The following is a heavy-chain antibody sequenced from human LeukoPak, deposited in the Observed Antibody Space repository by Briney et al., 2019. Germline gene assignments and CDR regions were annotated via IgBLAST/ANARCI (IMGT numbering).Heavy chain of an antibody. CDR1: GYTFTSYA. Sequence: ASVKVSCKTSGYTFTSYAMNWVRQAPGQGLEWMGWINPNSGGTNYAQKFQGRVTMTRDTSISTAYMELSRLRSDDTAVYYCARDEGAYYYDSSGYPLDYWGQGTLVTVSS. J-gene: IGHJ4*02. D-gene: IGHD3-22*01. CDR3: ARDEGAYYYDSSGYPLDY. V-gene: IGHV1-2*02. CDR2: INPNSGGT.